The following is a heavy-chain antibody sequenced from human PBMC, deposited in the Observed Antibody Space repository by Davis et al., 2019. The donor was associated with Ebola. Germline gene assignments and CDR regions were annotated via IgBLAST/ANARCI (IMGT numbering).Heavy chain of an antibody. CDR3: ARHHASDIRKMDV. V-gene: IGHV4-34*01. CDR2: INHSGST. CDR1: GGSFSGYY. D-gene: IGHD1-14*01. J-gene: IGHJ6*02. Sequence: MPGGSLRLSCAVYGGSFSGYYWNWFRQPPGKGLEWIGEINHSGSTNYNPSLKSRVTISVDTSKNQFSLKLYSVTAADTAVYHCARHHASDIRKMDVWGQGTTVTVSS.